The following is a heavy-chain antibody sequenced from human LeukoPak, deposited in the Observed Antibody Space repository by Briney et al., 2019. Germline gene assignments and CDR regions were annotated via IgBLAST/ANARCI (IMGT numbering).Heavy chain of an antibody. CDR1: GGSIISSAYY. Sequence: PSQTLSLTCTVSGGSIISSAYYWSWIRQPPGKGLEWIGYIYYSGSTYYNPSLKSRVTISLDTSKNQFSLKLSSVTAADTAVYYCDRTEVSSGSEDYWGPGTLVTVSS. D-gene: IGHD6-19*01. CDR3: DRTEVSSGSEDY. CDR2: IYYSGST. V-gene: IGHV4-30-4*08. J-gene: IGHJ4*02.